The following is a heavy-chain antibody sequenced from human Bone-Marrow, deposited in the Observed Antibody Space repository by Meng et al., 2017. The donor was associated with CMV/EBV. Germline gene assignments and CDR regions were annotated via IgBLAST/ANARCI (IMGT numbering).Heavy chain of an antibody. Sequence: ASVKVSCKASGYTFTNYYVHWVRQAPGQGLEWMGWMNPNSGNTGYAQKFQGRVTMTRNTSISTAYMELSSLRSEDTAVYYCARGFGSSSAYWGQGTLVTVSS. CDR1: GYTFTNYY. CDR3: ARGFGSSSAY. D-gene: IGHD3-10*01. J-gene: IGHJ4*02. CDR2: MNPNSGNT. V-gene: IGHV1-8*02.